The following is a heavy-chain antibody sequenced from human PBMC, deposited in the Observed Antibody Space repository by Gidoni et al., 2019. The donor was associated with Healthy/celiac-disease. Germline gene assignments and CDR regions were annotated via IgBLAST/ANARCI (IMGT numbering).Heavy chain of an antibody. Sequence: QVQLVQSGAEVKKPGASVTVSCKASGSTFTSYDINWVRQATGQGLEWMGWMNPNRGNTGYAQKFQGRVTMTRNTSISTAYMELSSLRSEDTAVYYCARGRGSYPKRSWFDPWGQGTLVTVSS. CDR3: ARGRGSYPKRSWFDP. J-gene: IGHJ5*02. CDR1: GSTFTSYD. V-gene: IGHV1-8*01. D-gene: IGHD1-26*01. CDR2: MNPNRGNT.